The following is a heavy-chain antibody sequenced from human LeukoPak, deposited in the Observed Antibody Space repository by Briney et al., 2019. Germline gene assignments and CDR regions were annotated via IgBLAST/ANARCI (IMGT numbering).Heavy chain of an antibody. J-gene: IGHJ3*02. V-gene: IGHV1-18*01. Sequence: GASVKVSCKASGYTFTSYGISWVRQGPGQGLEWMGWISAHNGNTNYAQKLQGRVTMTTDTSTSTAYMELRSLRSDDTAVYYCASLIEYSSSRVRTDDAFDIWGQGTMVTVSS. CDR1: GYTFTSYG. CDR2: ISAHNGNT. CDR3: ASLIEYSSSRVRTDDAFDI. D-gene: IGHD6-6*01.